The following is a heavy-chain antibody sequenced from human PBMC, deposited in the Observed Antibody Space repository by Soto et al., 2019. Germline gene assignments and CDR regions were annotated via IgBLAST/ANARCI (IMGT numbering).Heavy chain of an antibody. CDR3: ARHVGMGYSYGYVDY. CDR2: IYYSGST. Sequence: SETLSPTFNVPGDSISSSTYYWGGSRHPPGTGLECIGSIYYSGSTYYNRALKSRVTISVDTSKNQLSLKLSSVTAADTAVYCCARHVGMGYSYGYVDYWGQGTLVPVSS. D-gene: IGHD5-18*01. J-gene: IGHJ4*02. V-gene: IGHV4-39*01. CDR1: GDSISSSTYY.